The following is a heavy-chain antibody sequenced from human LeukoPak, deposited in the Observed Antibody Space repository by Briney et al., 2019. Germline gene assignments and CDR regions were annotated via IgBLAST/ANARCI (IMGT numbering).Heavy chain of an antibody. D-gene: IGHD2-15*01. Sequence: PGGSLRLSCAASGFTFSSYNMNWVRQAPGKGLEWVSYISSNTRVIHYADSVKGRFTISRDNGKNSLYLQMNSLRAEDTAVYCCARDFLEDTQWGQGTLVTVSS. CDR2: ISSNTRVI. CDR3: ARDFLEDTQ. J-gene: IGHJ4*02. CDR1: GFTFSSYN. V-gene: IGHV3-48*01.